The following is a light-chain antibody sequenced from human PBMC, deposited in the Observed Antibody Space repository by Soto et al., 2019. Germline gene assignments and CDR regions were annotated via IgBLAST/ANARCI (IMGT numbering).Light chain of an antibody. CDR2: SAC. CDR1: QSIDTY. V-gene: IGKV1-39*01. J-gene: IGKJ1*01. CDR3: QQSHSTTLG. Sequence: DIQMTQSPSSLSASVGDRVTITCRASQSIDTYLNWYQPNPGQAPKFLIYSACSLQSGVPSRFSGGVSGTDFTLTISSLQSEDFGTYYCQQSHSTTLGFCQGNKVEIQ.